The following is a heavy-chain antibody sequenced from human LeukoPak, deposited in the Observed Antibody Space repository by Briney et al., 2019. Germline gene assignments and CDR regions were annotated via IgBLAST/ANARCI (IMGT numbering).Heavy chain of an antibody. CDR2: ISSISTYI. V-gene: IGHV3-21*01. CDR3: ARFETSTVRGDEY. CDR1: GFTFTTYD. J-gene: IGHJ4*02. Sequence: GGSLRLSCAASGFTFTTYDMTWVRQAPGKGLEWVSSISSISTYILYADSVKGRFTISRDNAKNSLYLQMDSLGAEDTAVYYCARFETSTVRGDEYWGQGTLVAVSS. D-gene: IGHD3-10*02.